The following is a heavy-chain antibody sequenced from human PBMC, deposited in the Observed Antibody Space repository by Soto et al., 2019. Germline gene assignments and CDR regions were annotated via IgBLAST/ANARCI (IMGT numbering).Heavy chain of an antibody. V-gene: IGHV4-39*01. Sequence: QLRLQESGPGLVKPSETLSLTCTVSGGSISSSSYYWGWIRQPPGKGLEWIGSIYYSGSTYYNPSLKSRVTISVDTSKNQFSLKLSSVTAADTAVYYCARSYDILTLDIWGQGTMVTVSS. D-gene: IGHD3-9*01. CDR2: IYYSGST. CDR1: GGSISSSSYY. CDR3: ARSYDILTLDI. J-gene: IGHJ3*02.